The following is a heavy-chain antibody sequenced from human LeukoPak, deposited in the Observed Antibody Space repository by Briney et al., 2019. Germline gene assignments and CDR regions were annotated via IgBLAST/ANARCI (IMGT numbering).Heavy chain of an antibody. J-gene: IGHJ4*02. CDR1: GFTFSSYS. V-gene: IGHV3-21*01. CDR3: ARVPEPIAGASMIVGY. CDR2: ISSSSSYI. Sequence: PGGSLRLSCAASGFTFSSYSMNWVRQAPGKGLEWVSSISSSSSYIYYADSVKGRFTISRDNAKNSLYLQMNSLRAEDTAVYYCARVPEPIAGASMIVGYWGQGTLVTVSS. D-gene: IGHD1-26*01.